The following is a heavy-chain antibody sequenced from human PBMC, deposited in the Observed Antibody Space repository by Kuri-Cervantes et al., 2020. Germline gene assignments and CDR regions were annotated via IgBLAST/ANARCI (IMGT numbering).Heavy chain of an antibody. V-gene: IGHV3-74*01. D-gene: IGHD4-23*01. Sequence: GGSLRLSCAASGFTFSSYWMHWVRQAPGKGLVWVSRINSDGSSTSYADSVKGRFTISRDNAKNTLYLQMNSLRAEDTAVYYCAKDYGDGNPLDYWGQGTLVTVSS. CDR3: AKDYGDGNPLDY. J-gene: IGHJ4*02. CDR2: INSDGSST. CDR1: GFTFSSYW.